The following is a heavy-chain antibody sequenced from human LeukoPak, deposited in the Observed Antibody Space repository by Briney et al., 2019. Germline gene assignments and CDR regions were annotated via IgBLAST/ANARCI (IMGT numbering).Heavy chain of an antibody. D-gene: IGHD1-26*01. CDR1: GFTFDDYA. Sequence: PGGSLRLSCAASGFTFDDYAMHWVRQAPGKGLEWVSGVSWGSGSIGYADSVKGRFTNSRDNAKNSLYLQMNSLRAEDTAVYYCAREVNGIVGATEAFDIWGQGTMVTVSS. J-gene: IGHJ3*02. CDR2: VSWGSGSI. V-gene: IGHV3-9*01. CDR3: AREVNGIVGATEAFDI.